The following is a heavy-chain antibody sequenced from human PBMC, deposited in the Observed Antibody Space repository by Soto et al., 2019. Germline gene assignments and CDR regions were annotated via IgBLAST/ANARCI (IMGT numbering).Heavy chain of an antibody. CDR3: ARGPMTYSSGWYYFDY. Sequence: ASVKVSCKASGYTFTSYYMHWVRQAPGQGLEWMGIINPSGGSTSYARKFQGRVTMTRDTSTSTVYVELSSLRSEDTAVYYCARGPMTYSSGWYYFDYWGQGTLVTVSS. CDR1: GYTFTSYY. J-gene: IGHJ4*02. CDR2: INPSGGST. V-gene: IGHV1-46*03. D-gene: IGHD6-19*01.